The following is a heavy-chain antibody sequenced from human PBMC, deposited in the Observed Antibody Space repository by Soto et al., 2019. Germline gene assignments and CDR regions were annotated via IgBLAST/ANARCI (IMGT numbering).Heavy chain of an antibody. CDR3: AMAPAQHAFDI. CDR2: INPNNGGT. CDR1: GYTFTGYY. J-gene: IGHJ3*02. V-gene: IGHV1-2*02. D-gene: IGHD5-12*01. Sequence: ASVKVSCKASGYTFTGYYMHWVRQAPGQGLEWMGWINPNNGGTNYAQKFQGRVTMTRDTSMSTAYMELSSLRSDDTAVYYCAMAPAQHAFDIWGQGTMVTVSS.